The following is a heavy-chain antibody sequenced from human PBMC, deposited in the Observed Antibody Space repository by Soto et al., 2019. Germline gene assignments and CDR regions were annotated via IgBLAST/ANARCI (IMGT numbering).Heavy chain of an antibody. Sequence: EVQLVETGGGLIQPGGSLTISCAASEFTVSSKYMSWVRQAPGKGLEWVSVISGSGGRTYYADSVQGRFSISRDNSKNTLYLQMNSLRAEDTAVYYCANRPRYYNMDVWGQGTTVTVSS. CDR3: ANRPRYYNMDV. CDR2: ISGSGGRT. V-gene: IGHV3-53*02. J-gene: IGHJ6*02. CDR1: EFTVSSKY.